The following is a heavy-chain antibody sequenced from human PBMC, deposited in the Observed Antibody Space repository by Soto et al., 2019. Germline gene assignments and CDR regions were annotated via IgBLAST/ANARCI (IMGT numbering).Heavy chain of an antibody. CDR2: IYYSGIT. CDR1: GGSISSGGYY. V-gene: IGHV4-61*08. CDR3: ARGGGVYYFDY. D-gene: IGHD2-8*02. Sequence: PSETLSLTCTVSGGSISSGGYYWSWIRQHPGKGLEWIGYIYYSGITDYNPSLKSRVTISVDTSKSQFSLKLTSVTAADTAVYYCARGGGVYYFDYWGQGTLVTVSS. J-gene: IGHJ4*02.